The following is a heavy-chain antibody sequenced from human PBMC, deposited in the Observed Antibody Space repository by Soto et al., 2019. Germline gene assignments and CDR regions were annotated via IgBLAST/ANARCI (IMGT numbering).Heavy chain of an antibody. Sequence: QVQLQQWGAGLLKPSETLSLTCAVYGGSFSGYYRSWIRQPPGKGLEWIGEINHSGSTNYNPSLKSRVTISVDTSKNQFSPKLSSVIAADTAVYYCARGREGYCSGGSCYYNWFDPWGQGTLVTVSA. D-gene: IGHD2-15*01. V-gene: IGHV4-34*01. CDR3: ARGREGYCSGGSCYYNWFDP. CDR1: GGSFSGYY. J-gene: IGHJ5*02. CDR2: INHSGST.